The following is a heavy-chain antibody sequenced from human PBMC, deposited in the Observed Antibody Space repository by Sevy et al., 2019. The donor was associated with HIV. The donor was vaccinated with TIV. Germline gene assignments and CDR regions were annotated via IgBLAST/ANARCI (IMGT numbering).Heavy chain of an antibody. V-gene: IGHV1-69*13. D-gene: IGHD6-6*01. CDR1: GGTFSSYA. CDR3: ARRDAYSSSSGGWFDP. J-gene: IGHJ5*02. CDR2: IIPIFGTA. Sequence: ASVKVSCKASGGTFSSYAISWVRQAPGQGLEWMGGIIPIFGTANYAQKFQGRVTITADESTSTAYMELSSLRSEDTAVYYCARRDAYSSSSGGWFDPGAREPWSPSPQ.